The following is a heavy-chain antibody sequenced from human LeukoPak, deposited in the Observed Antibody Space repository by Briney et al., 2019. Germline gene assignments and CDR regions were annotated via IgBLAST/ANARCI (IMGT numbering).Heavy chain of an antibody. J-gene: IGHJ4*02. CDR3: ARDNYYGSGSYYSFDY. CDR1: GGSFSGYY. D-gene: IGHD3-10*01. V-gene: IGHV4-34*01. CDR2: INHSGST. Sequence: PSETLSLTCAVYGGSFSGYYWSWIRQPPGKGLEWIGEINHSGSTNYNPSLKSRVTISVDTSKNQFSLKLSSVTAADTAVYYCARDNYYGSGSYYSFDYWGQGTLVTVSS.